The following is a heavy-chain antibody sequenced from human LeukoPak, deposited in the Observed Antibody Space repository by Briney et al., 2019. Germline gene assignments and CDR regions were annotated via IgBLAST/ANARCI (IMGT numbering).Heavy chain of an antibody. V-gene: IGHV3-48*03. CDR3: ARSFCSGGYCYPFSPY. CDR1: GFSVSSYE. Sequence: GGPLRLSCLASGFSVSSYEVNGLPQAPGKGVEWISFISSSGTSVEYADSVKGRFSISRDNAETSVYLQMNSLRAEDAAIYYCARSFCSGGYCYPFSPYWGQGTLVSVSS. J-gene: IGHJ4*02. D-gene: IGHD2-15*01. CDR2: ISSSGTSV.